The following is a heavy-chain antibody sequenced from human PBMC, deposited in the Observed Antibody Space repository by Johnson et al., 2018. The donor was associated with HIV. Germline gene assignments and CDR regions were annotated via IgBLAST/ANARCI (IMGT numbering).Heavy chain of an antibody. CDR3: AREKYTIHAFDI. D-gene: IGHD2-2*02. Sequence: MQLVESGGGLVQPGGSLRLSCAASGFTVSSNYMSWVRQAPGKGLAWVSVIYSGGSTYYADSVKGRFTISRDNSKNTLYLQMNSLRAEDTAVYYCAREKYTIHAFDIWGQGTMVTVSS. J-gene: IGHJ3*02. CDR2: IYSGGST. CDR1: GFTVSSNY. V-gene: IGHV3-66*02.